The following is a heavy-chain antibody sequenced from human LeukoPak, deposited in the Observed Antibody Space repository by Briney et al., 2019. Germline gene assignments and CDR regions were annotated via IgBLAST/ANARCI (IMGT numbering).Heavy chain of an antibody. CDR1: GFTFSSYG. J-gene: IGHJ4*02. V-gene: IGHV3-30*18. CDR2: ISYDGSNK. D-gene: IGHD6-19*01. Sequence: GRSLRPSCAASGFTFSSYGMHWVRQAPGKGLEWVAVISYDGSNKYYADSVKGRFTISRDNSKNTLYLQMNSLRAEDTAVYYCAKESPIAVAAHWGQGTLVTVSS. CDR3: AKESPIAVAAH.